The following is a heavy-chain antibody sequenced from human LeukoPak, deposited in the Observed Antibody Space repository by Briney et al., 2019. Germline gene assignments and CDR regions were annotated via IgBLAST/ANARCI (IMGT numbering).Heavy chain of an antibody. J-gene: IGHJ4*02. CDR3: ARGSNSYPYCYDY. Sequence: GGSLRLSCAASGFTFSRYWMSWVRQAPGKGLEWVTNIKRDESEKYYADSVKGRFTVSRDNAKNSLYLQMNSLRAEDTPVYYCARGSNSYPYCYDYWGQGTLVTVSS. CDR1: GFTFSRYW. D-gene: IGHD2-2*01. V-gene: IGHV3-7*04. CDR2: IKRDESEK.